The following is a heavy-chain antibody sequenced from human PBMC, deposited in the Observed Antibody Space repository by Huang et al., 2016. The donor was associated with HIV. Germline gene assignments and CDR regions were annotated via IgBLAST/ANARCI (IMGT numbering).Heavy chain of an antibody. CDR2: IDYSGIT. CDR3: ARDHHDFWRGYRRMYFFDH. J-gene: IGHJ4*02. CDR1: GGSISTHY. D-gene: IGHD3-3*01. V-gene: IGHV4-59*11. Sequence: QVQLQESGPGLVKPSETLSLTCTVSGGSISTHYWSWLRQPPGKGLEWSGSIDYSGITNHSPSLKSRVTILLDTSKNQFSLRVNAVTAADTAMYYCARDHHDFWRGYRRMYFFDHWGQGTLVTVSS.